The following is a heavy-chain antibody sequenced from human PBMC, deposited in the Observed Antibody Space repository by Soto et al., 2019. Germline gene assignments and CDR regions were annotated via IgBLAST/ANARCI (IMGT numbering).Heavy chain of an antibody. D-gene: IGHD6-19*01. CDR1: GGSFSGYY. J-gene: IGHJ6*02. V-gene: IGHV4-34*01. CDR3: ARGPSSGWATYYYYGMDV. Sequence: SETLSLTCAVYGGSFSGYYWSWIRQPPGKGLEWIGEINHSGSTNYNPSLKSRVTISVGTSKNQFSLKLSSVTAADTAVYYCARGPSSGWATYYYYGMDVWGQGTTVTVSS. CDR2: INHSGST.